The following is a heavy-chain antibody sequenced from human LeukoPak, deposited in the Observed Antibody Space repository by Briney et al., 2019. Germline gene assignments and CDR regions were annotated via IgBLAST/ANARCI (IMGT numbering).Heavy chain of an antibody. Sequence: PGGSLRLSCVASGFTFSIYSMNWVRQAPGKGLEWVSSIGGSSSSLYYAESVEGRFTISRDNARNSLYLQMNSLRAEDTAVYYCAKEAGQDFGALDAFDVWGQGTMVTVSS. CDR2: IGGSSSSL. CDR3: AKEAGQDFGALDAFDV. CDR1: GFTFSIYS. V-gene: IGHV3-21*01. D-gene: IGHD4-17*01. J-gene: IGHJ3*01.